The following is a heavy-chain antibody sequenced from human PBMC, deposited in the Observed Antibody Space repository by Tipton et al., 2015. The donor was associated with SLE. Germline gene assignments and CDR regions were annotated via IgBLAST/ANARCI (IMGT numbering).Heavy chain of an antibody. CDR3: ARGRYYDSSGYYSHFDY. V-gene: IGHV4-34*01. Sequence: TLSLTCAVYGGSFSGYYWSWIRQPPGKGLEWIGEINHSGSTNYNPSLKSRVTISVDTSKNQFSLKLSSVTAADTAVYYCARGRYYDSSGYYSHFDYWGQGTLVTVSS. D-gene: IGHD3-22*01. CDR1: GGSFSGYY. CDR2: INHSGST. J-gene: IGHJ4*02.